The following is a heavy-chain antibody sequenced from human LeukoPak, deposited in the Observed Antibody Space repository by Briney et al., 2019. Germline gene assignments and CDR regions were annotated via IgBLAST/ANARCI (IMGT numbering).Heavy chain of an antibody. V-gene: IGHV4-59*01. D-gene: IGHD3-10*01. CDR1: GGSISSYY. CDR2: IYYSGST. J-gene: IGHJ4*02. CDR3: ARGLYYGSGSYYYFDY. Sequence: SEALSLTCTVSGGSISSYYWSWIRQPPGKGLEWIGYIYYSGSTNYNPSLKSRVTISVDTSKNQFSLKLSSVTAADTAVYYCARGLYYGSGSYYYFDYWGQGTLVTVSS.